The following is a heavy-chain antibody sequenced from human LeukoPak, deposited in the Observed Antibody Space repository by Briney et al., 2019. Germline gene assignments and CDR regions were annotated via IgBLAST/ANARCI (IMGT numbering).Heavy chain of an antibody. D-gene: IGHD3-9*01. CDR1: GYTFTSYY. Sequence: GASVKVSCKASGYTFTSYYMHWVRQAPGQGLEWMGIINPSGGSTSYAQKFQGRVTMTEDTSTDTAYMELNSLRSEDTAVYYCATVPRYLDWPTGEYFDYWGQGTLVTVSS. CDR3: ATVPRYLDWPTGEYFDY. J-gene: IGHJ4*02. CDR2: INPSGGST. V-gene: IGHV1-46*01.